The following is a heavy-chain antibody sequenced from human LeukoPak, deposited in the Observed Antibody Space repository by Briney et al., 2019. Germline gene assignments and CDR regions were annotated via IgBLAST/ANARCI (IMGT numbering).Heavy chain of an antibody. D-gene: IGHD6-13*01. CDR1: GFTVSSNY. Sequence: PGGSLRLSCAASGFTVSSNYMSWVRQAPGKGLEWVSVIYSGGSTYYADSVKGRFTISRDNSKNTLYLQMNSLRAEDTAVYYCARDVGYSSSHDASDIWGQGTMVTVSS. V-gene: IGHV3-53*01. CDR2: IYSGGST. J-gene: IGHJ3*02. CDR3: ARDVGYSSSHDASDI.